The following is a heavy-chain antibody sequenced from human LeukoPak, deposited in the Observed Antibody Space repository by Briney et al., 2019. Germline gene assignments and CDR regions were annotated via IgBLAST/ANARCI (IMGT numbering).Heavy chain of an antibody. D-gene: IGHD6-19*01. J-gene: IGHJ4*02. CDR1: GGSISSYY. CDR2: IYYSGST. CDR3: ARASEYSSGWYRLGY. V-gene: IGHV4-59*01. Sequence: SETLSLTCTVSGGSISSYYWSWIRQPPGKGLEWIGYIYYSGSTNYNPSLKSRVTISVDTSKNQFSLKLSSVTAADTAVYCCARASEYSSGWYRLGYWGQGTLVTVSS.